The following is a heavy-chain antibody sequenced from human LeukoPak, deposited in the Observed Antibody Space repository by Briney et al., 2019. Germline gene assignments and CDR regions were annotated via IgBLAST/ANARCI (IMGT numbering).Heavy chain of an antibody. D-gene: IGHD2-2*01. CDR2: ISGSGGSA. J-gene: IGHJ3*02. Sequence: GGSLRLSCAASGFTFSSYAMSWVRQAPGKGLEWGSAISGSGGSAYYADSVKGRFTISRDNSKSTLYLQMNSLRAEDTAVYYCAKDQRIVVVPAAPPDAFDIWGQGTMVTVSS. CDR1: GFTFSSYA. CDR3: AKDQRIVVVPAAPPDAFDI. V-gene: IGHV3-23*01.